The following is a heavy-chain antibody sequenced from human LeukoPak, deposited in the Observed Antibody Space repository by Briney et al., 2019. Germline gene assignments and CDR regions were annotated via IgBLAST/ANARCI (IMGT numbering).Heavy chain of an antibody. CDR1: GYTFTGYY. Sequence: ASVKVSCKASGYTFTGYYMHWGRQAPGQGLWWMGRINPNSGGTNYAQKFQGGGTLTRATSLSTAYMELSRLSFDDTAVYYCARVLGYCSGGNCYWFDPWGQGTLVTVSS. D-gene: IGHD2-15*01. CDR3: ARVLGYCSGGNCYWFDP. V-gene: IGHV1-2*06. CDR2: INPNSGGT. J-gene: IGHJ5*02.